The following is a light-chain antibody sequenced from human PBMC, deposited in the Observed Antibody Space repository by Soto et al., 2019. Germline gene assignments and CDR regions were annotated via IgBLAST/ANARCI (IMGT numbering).Light chain of an antibody. V-gene: IGLV1-40*01. Sequence: QPVLTQPPSVSGAPGQRVTISCTGSSSNIGAGYDVHWYQHLPGKAPKLLIYVNANRPSGVPDRFSGSKSDTSASLAIIGLQADDEADYYCQSYDTSLRDWVFGGGTKVTVL. CDR3: QSYDTSLRDWV. J-gene: IGLJ3*02. CDR1: SSNIGAGYD. CDR2: VNA.